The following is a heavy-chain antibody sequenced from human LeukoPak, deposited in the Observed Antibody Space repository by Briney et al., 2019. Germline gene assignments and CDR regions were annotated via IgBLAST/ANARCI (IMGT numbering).Heavy chain of an antibody. CDR3: ARDYSLFDY. D-gene: IGHD6-13*01. Sequence: GRSLRLSCAASGFIFSNYAMHWVRQAPGKGLEWVAVISDNGNTQYYADSVKGRFTVSRDNSKNTMFVQMTSLRPEDTATYYCARDYSLFDYWGQGTLVTVSS. CDR2: ISDNGNTQ. V-gene: IGHV3-30-3*01. J-gene: IGHJ4*02. CDR1: GFIFSNYA.